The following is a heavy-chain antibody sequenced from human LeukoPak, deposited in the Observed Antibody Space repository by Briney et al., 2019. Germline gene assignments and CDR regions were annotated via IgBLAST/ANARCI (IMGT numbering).Heavy chain of an antibody. CDR1: GFTFSSYS. CDR3: ARDQGVLVVAGRFGY. D-gene: IGHD6-19*01. CDR2: ISSSNSYI. J-gene: IGHJ4*02. V-gene: IGHV3-21*01. Sequence: KAGGSLRLSCAASGFTFSSYSMNWVRQAPGKGLEWVSSISSSNSYIYNADSVKGRFTISRDNAKNSLYLQMNSLRAEDTAVYYCARDQGVLVVAGRFGYWGQGTLVTVSS.